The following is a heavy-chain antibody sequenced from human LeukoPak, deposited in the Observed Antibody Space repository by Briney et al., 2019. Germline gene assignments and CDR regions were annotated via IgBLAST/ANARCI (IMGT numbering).Heavy chain of an antibody. CDR2: ISYDGNDK. D-gene: IGHD2/OR15-2a*01. Sequence: PGRSPRLSYAASGFVFSDFGMHWVRQTPGKGLEWVPGISYDGNDKYYVDSVKGRFTISRDNFKNTLDLQMSSLRAEDAAVYFCAKDFYAGAGSLGDYWGQGTLVAVSS. J-gene: IGHJ4*02. V-gene: IGHV3-30*18. CDR1: GFVFSDFG. CDR3: AKDFYAGAGSLGDY.